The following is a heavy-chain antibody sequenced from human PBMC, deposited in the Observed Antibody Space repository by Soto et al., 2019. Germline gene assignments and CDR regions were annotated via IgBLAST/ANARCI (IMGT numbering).Heavy chain of an antibody. D-gene: IGHD3-22*01. CDR3: AAGGSGYYAN. Sequence: EVQLVESGGDLVQPGGSLRLSCAASGFTFSTYWMHWVRQAPGKGLLWVSRIKTDGTYATYADSVKGRFTISRDNAKNTLDLQMNSLRFEDAAVYYCAAGGSGYYANWGQGTLVTVSS. CDR1: GFTFSTYW. V-gene: IGHV3-74*01. CDR2: IKTDGTYA. J-gene: IGHJ4*02.